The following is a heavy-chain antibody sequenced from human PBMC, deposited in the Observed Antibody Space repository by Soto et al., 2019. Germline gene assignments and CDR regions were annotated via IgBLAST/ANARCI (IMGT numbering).Heavy chain of an antibody. CDR2: IYYSGST. J-gene: IGHJ5*01. Sequence: TSATLSITCTVSGGSISSYYWSWIRQPPGKGLEWIGYIYYSGSTNYNPSLKSRVTISVDTSKNQFSLKLSSVTAADTAVYYCVRDYAPGNYDILTAWGQGTLVTVSS. CDR1: GGSISSYY. D-gene: IGHD3-9*01. CDR3: VRDYAPGNYDILTA. V-gene: IGHV4-59*01.